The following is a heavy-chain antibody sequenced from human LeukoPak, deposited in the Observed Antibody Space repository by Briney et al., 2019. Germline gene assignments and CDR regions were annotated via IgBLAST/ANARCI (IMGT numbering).Heavy chain of an antibody. J-gene: IGHJ4*02. CDR1: GGSISSYY. CDR2: IYASGNT. Sequence: SETLSLTCTVSGGSISSYYLSCVRQPAGNGLEWIGRIYASGNTNYNPSLKGRVTMTVDTSKNQFSLNLSSVAAADTAVYYCARGRGSSWYYFDSWGQGTLVTVSS. CDR3: ARGRGSSWYYFDS. V-gene: IGHV4-4*07. D-gene: IGHD6-13*01.